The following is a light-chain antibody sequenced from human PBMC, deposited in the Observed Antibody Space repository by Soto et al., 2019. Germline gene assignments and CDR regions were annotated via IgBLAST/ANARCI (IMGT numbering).Light chain of an antibody. Sequence: QSALTQPPSVSGSPGLSVTISCTGSSSDIGSYTRVSWYQQPPASAPKLLIYEVTRRASGAPDRFSGSASGNTASLTISGVLAQDEADYYCSSYTSFDTVIFGGGTKLTVL. CDR3: SSYTSFDTVI. J-gene: IGLJ2*01. CDR2: EVT. V-gene: IGLV2-18*02. CDR1: SSDIGSYTR.